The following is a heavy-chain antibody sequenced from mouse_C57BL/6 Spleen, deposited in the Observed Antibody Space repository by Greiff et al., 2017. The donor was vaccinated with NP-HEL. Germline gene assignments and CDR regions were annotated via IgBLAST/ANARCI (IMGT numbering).Heavy chain of an antibody. D-gene: IGHD2-4*01. CDR1: GFSLTSYG. J-gene: IGHJ3*01. V-gene: IGHV2-2*01. CDR3: ARGGLRRPWFAY. Sequence: QVHVKQSGPGLVQPSQSLSISCTVSGFSLTSYGVHWVRQSPGKGLEWLGVIWSGGSTDYNAAFISRLSISKDNSKSQVYFKMNSLQADDTAIYYCARGGLRRPWFAYWGQGTLVTVSA. CDR2: IWSGGST.